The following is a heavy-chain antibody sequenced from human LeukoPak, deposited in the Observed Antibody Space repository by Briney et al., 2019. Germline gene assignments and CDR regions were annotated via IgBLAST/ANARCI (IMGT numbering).Heavy chain of an antibody. CDR3: ARHRQKWFGELFFAARWKIGNNDAFDI. V-gene: IGHV4-34*01. Sequence: SETLSLTCAVYGGSFSGYYWSWIRQPPGKGLEWIGEINHSGSTNYNPSLKSRGTISVDTSKNQFSLKLGSVNAADTAVYYCARHRQKWFGELFFAARWKIGNNDAFDIWGQGTMVTVSS. J-gene: IGHJ3*02. D-gene: IGHD3-10*01. CDR2: INHSGST. CDR1: GGSFSGYY.